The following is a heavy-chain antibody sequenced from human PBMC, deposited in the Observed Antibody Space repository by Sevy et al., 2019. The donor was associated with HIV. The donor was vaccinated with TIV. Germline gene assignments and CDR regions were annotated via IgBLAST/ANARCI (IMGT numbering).Heavy chain of an antibody. CDR2: IKSKTDGGKT. D-gene: IGHD3-3*01. CDR1: GLTFNNAW. V-gene: IGHV3-15*01. Sequence: GGSLRLSCAASGLTFNNAWMTWVRQAPGMGLEWVGRIKSKTDGGKTDYAAPVKSRFTISRDDSKNALYLQMNSLKTEDTAVYYCTTKLGFWSGYYYFDYWGQGTLVTVSS. J-gene: IGHJ4*02. CDR3: TTKLGFWSGYYYFDY.